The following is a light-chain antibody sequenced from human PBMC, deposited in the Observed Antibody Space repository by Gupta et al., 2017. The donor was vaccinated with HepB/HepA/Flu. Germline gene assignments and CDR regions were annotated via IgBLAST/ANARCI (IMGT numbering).Light chain of an antibody. Sequence: EIVLTQSLGTLSLSPGERATLSCRASQSVSSSYLAWYQQKPGQAARLLIYGASSRATSIPDRFSGSGSGTDFTLTISRLGPEDFTVYYCQQYDRSPLTFGGGTKVEIK. CDR1: QSVSSSY. V-gene: IGKV3-20*01. J-gene: IGKJ4*01. CDR2: GAS. CDR3: QQYDRSPLT.